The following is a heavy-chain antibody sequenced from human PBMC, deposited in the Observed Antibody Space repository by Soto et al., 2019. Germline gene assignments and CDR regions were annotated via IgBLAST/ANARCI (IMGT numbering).Heavy chain of an antibody. CDR1: GFTFSSYA. CDR3: AKEGEYYDFWSGYSSLHYFDY. CDR2: ISGSGGST. J-gene: IGHJ4*02. Sequence: EVQLLESGGGLVQPGGSLRLSCAASGFTFSSYAMSWVRQAPGKGLEWVSAISGSGGSTYYADSVKGRFTISRDNSKNTLYLQMNSPRAEDTAVYYCAKEGEYYDFWSGYSSLHYFDYWGQGTLVTVSS. D-gene: IGHD3-3*01. V-gene: IGHV3-23*01.